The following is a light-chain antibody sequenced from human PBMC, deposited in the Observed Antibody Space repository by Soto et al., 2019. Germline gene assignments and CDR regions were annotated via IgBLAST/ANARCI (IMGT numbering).Light chain of an antibody. CDR2: ANI. Sequence: QSVLTQPPSVSGAPGQRVTISCTGSGSNIGAGYDVHWYQQLPGTAPKLLIFANINRPSGVPDRFSGSKSGTSASLAITGLRAEDEADYYCSSYAGIDILYVFGTGTKVTVL. V-gene: IGLV1-40*01. J-gene: IGLJ1*01. CDR1: GSNIGAGYD. CDR3: SSYAGIDILYV.